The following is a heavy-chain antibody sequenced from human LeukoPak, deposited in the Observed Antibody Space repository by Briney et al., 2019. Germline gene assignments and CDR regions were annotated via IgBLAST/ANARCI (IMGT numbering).Heavy chain of an antibody. Sequence: GGSQTLSCAASGFTFSTYAMSWVRQAPGKGLEWPSGTSGSGHRTYYADFLKGRFTISRDNSKTTLYLQKNRLTAEDTAVYYCAKFTTAAAGLFDYWGQGTLVTVSS. D-gene: IGHD6-25*01. V-gene: IGHV3-23*01. CDR1: GFTFSTYA. CDR2: TSGSGHRT. CDR3: AKFTTAAAGLFDY. J-gene: IGHJ4*02.